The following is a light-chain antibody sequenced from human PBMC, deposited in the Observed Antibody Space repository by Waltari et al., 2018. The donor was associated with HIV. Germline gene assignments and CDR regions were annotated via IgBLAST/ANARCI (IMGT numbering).Light chain of an antibody. J-gene: IGLJ2*01. V-gene: IGLV2-14*01. Sequence: QSALTQPASVSGSPGQSITISCSGTSSDVGGYNYVAWYQQHPGKAPKLVIYNVTKRPSGVSDRFSGSKSGNTASLTISGLQAEDEADYFCSSFTTSTTLLFGGGTKLTVL. CDR2: NVT. CDR3: SSFTTSTTLL. CDR1: SSDVGGYNY.